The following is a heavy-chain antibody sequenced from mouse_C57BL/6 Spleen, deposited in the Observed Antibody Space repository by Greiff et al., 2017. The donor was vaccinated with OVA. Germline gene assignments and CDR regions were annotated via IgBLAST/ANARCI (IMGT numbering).Heavy chain of an antibody. V-gene: IGHV1-15*01. CDR2: IDPETGGT. J-gene: IGHJ2*01. D-gene: IGHD2-1*01. CDR1: GYTFTDYE. CDR3: TRLTPYGNYYFDY. Sequence: QVHVKQSGAELVRPGASVTLSCKASGYTFTDYEMHWVKQTPVHGLEWIGAIDPETGGTAYNQKFKGKAILTADKSSSTAYMELRSLTSEDSAVYYCTRLTPYGNYYFDYWGQGTTLTVSS.